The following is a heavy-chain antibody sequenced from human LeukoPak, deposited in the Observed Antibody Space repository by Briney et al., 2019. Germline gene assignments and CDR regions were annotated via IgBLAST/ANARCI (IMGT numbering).Heavy chain of an antibody. Sequence: GGSLRLSCAASGFTFSSYAMSWVRQAPGKGLEWVSAISGSGGGTYYADSVKGRFTISRDNSKNTLYLQMNSLRAEDTAVYYCAKDKKRFGELNWFDPWGQGTLVTVSS. V-gene: IGHV3-23*01. D-gene: IGHD3-10*01. J-gene: IGHJ5*02. CDR2: ISGSGGGT. CDR1: GFTFSSYA. CDR3: AKDKKRFGELNWFDP.